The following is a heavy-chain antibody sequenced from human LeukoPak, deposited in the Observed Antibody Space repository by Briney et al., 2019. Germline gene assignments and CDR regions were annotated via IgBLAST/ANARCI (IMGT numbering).Heavy chain of an antibody. V-gene: IGHV3-21*01. CDR2: ISSSSSYI. CDR1: GFTFSSYS. Sequence: GGSLRLSCAASGFTFSSYSMNWVRQAPGKGLEWVSSISSSSSYIYYADSVKGRFTISRDNAENSLYLQMNSLRAEDTAVYYCARDQTQEASLGYYYYYMDVWGKGTTVTVSS. J-gene: IGHJ6*03. D-gene: IGHD4-23*01. CDR3: ARDQTQEASLGYYYYYMDV.